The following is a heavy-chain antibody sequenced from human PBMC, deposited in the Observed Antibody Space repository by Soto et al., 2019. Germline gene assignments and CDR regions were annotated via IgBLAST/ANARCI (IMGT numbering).Heavy chain of an antibody. CDR1: GLTFCNAW. Sequence: GGSLRLSCAASGLTFCNAWMNWVRQAPGKGLEWVGRIKSKTGGVTTDYAAPVKGRFIISRDDSKNMLYLQMNSLKTEDTAVYYCTTDFSSGWFFDHWGQGTLVTVSS. D-gene: IGHD6-19*01. J-gene: IGHJ4*01. V-gene: IGHV3-15*07. CDR3: TTDFSSGWFFDH. CDR2: IKSKTGGVTT.